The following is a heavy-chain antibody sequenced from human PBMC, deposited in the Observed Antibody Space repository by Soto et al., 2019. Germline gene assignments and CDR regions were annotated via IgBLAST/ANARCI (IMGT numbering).Heavy chain of an antibody. CDR2: TYYRSKWYN. J-gene: IGHJ6*02. CDR3: ARDLGCSSTSCYYYYYYGMDV. V-gene: IGHV6-1*01. Sequence: SQTLSLTCAISGDSVSSNSAAWNWIRQSPSRGLEWLGRTYYRSKWYNDYAVSVKSRITINPDTSKNQFSLQLNSVTPEGTAVYYCARDLGCSSTSCYYYYYYGMDVWGQGTTVTVSS. CDR1: GDSVSSNSAA. D-gene: IGHD2-2*01.